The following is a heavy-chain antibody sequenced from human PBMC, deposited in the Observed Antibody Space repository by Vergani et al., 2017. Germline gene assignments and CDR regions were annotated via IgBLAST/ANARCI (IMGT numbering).Heavy chain of an antibody. CDR2: IRNKANDYTT. J-gene: IGHJ3*02. Sequence: EVQLVESGGGLVKPGGSLRLSCGGFGFTFNNAWMNWVRQAPGKGLEWVGRIRNKANDYTTQYAASVKGRFTISRDDSKSYLYLQMNSLQTEDTALYYCVRVKGSNWNDHLYDIWGQGTLVTVSS. D-gene: IGHD1-1*01. CDR3: VRVKGSNWNDHLYDI. V-gene: IGHV3-72*01. CDR1: GFTFNNAW.